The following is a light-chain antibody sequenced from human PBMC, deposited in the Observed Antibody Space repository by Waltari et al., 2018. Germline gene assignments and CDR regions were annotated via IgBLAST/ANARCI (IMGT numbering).Light chain of an antibody. J-gene: IGLJ2*01. CDR1: GSNIGAYD. Sequence: QSVLTQPPPVSGAPGQRVTLSCTGSGSNIGAYDVHWYQHRPGKAPTLLIYGVNNRPSGVPDRFFGSKSGTSASLAITSLRAEDEGVYYCQSYDTSLSVVFGGGTKLTVL. CDR2: GVN. V-gene: IGLV1-40*01. CDR3: QSYDTSLSVV.